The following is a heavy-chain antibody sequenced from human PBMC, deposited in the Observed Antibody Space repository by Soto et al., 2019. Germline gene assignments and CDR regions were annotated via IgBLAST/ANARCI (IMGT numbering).Heavy chain of an antibody. CDR2: INAGSGNT. V-gene: IGHV1-3*01. Sequence: SAKVSCKASGYTLTSYAMHWVRQAPGQRLEWMGWINAGSGNTKYSQKFQGRVTITRDTSASTAYMELSSLRSEDTAVYYCARGLGLYYFDYWGQGTLVTVSS. J-gene: IGHJ4*02. CDR3: ARGLGLYYFDY. CDR1: GYTLTSYA. D-gene: IGHD1-26*01.